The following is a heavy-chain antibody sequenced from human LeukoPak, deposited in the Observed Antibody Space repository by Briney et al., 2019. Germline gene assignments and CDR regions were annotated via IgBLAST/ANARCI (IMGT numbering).Heavy chain of an antibody. J-gene: IGHJ5*02. V-gene: IGHV3-66*01. CDR3: ARGGIAVAGTRNWFDP. CDR1: GFTVSSNY. Sequence: GGSLRLSCAASGFTVSSNYMSWVRQVPGKGLEWVSVIYSGGSTYYADSVKGRFTISRDNSKNTLYLQMNSLRAEDTAVYYCARGGIAVAGTRNWFDPWGQGTLVTVSS. D-gene: IGHD6-19*01. CDR2: IYSGGST.